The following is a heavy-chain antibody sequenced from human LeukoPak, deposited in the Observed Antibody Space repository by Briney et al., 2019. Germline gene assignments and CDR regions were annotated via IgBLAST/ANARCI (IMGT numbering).Heavy chain of an antibody. CDR2: INEDGSST. CDR3: TTDTFGARDS. V-gene: IGHV3-74*01. Sequence: SGGFLRLSCAASGYTFSRYWMHWVRQGPGKGLVWVSRINEDGSSTSYAESVRGRFTISRDNAKNTLYLQMNSLRAEDAAVYYCTTDTFGARDSWGQGTLVTVSS. J-gene: IGHJ4*02. D-gene: IGHD3-10*01. CDR1: GYTFSRYW.